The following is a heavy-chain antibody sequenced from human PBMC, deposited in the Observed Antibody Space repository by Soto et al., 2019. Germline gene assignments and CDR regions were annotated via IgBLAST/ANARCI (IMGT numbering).Heavy chain of an antibody. CDR3: TRERYGDYAVDS. CDR1: NDSIISNYY. D-gene: IGHD4-17*01. V-gene: IGHV4-38-2*02. Sequence: PSETLSFTCVVSNDSIISNYYWGWIRQPPGRGLEWIGIIYQSGSAFYNPSLKSRVTMSIDMSEDQFSLRLTSVTAADTAVYYCTRERYGDYAVDSWGQGTLVTVCS. J-gene: IGHJ4*02. CDR2: IYQSGSA.